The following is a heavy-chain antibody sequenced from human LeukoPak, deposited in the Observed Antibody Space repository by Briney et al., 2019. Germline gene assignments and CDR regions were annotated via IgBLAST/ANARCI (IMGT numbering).Heavy chain of an antibody. J-gene: IGHJ4*02. CDR3: ARQPVGGYCFDS. Sequence: SETLSLTCTVSGGSLTNYYWAWIRQPPGKGLEWIGYIYYSGGTKYNPSLKSRPTMSVDTSKNQFSLILSSVTAADTALYYRARQPVGGYCFDSWGQGTLVTVSS. CDR1: GGSLTNYY. CDR2: IYYSGGT. D-gene: IGHD6-19*01. V-gene: IGHV4-59*08.